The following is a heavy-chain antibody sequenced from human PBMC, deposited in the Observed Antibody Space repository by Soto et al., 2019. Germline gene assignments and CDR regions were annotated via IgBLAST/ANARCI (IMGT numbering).Heavy chain of an antibody. CDR2: ISAYNGNT. CDR1: GYTFTSYG. CDR3: ARQRPYYDRCGYYYPGHY. D-gene: IGHD3-22*01. V-gene: IGHV1-18*01. Sequence: QVQLVQSGAEVKKPGASVKVSCKASGYTFTSYGISWVRQAPGQGLEWMGWISAYNGNTNYAQKRQGRATITTDTPTTTPYMEPSTLTSDATAVYSCARQRPYYDRCGYYYPGHYWRQRPLVTVSS. J-gene: IGHJ4*02.